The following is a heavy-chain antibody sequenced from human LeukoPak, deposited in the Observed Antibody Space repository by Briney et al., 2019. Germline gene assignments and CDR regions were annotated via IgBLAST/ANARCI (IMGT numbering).Heavy chain of an antibody. CDR3: AKGDWDYYDSSGYLDFDY. J-gene: IGHJ4*02. CDR2: ISYDGSNK. V-gene: IGHV3-30*18. CDR1: GFTFSNYG. Sequence: GGSLRLSCAASGFTFSNYGMHWVRQAPGKGLEWVAVISYDGSNKYYADSVKGRFTISRDNSKNTLYLQMNSLRAEDTAVYYCAKGDWDYYDSSGYLDFDYWGQGTLVTVSS. D-gene: IGHD3-22*01.